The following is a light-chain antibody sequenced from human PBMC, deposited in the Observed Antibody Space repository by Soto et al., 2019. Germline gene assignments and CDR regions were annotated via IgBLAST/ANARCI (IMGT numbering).Light chain of an antibody. CDR2: EVT. CDR1: NSDIGDYNF. Sequence: QSALTQPASVSGSPGQSITISCTGTNSDIGDYNFVSWYQQHPGKAPKLMIYEVTNRPSGVSNRFSGSKSGNTASLTISGLQAEDEADYYCSSYTGTSTSVLFGGGTKLTVL. CDR3: SSYTGTSTSVL. J-gene: IGLJ2*01. V-gene: IGLV2-14*01.